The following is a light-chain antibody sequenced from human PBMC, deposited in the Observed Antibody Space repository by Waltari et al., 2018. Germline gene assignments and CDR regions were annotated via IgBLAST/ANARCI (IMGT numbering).Light chain of an antibody. CDR3: CSYTDIYTKWV. Sequence: QSALTQPRSVSGSPGQSVTISCTGISTDVGDYNFVSWYQQHPGKAPKLIIYDVTKRPSGVPDRLSGSKSGNTASLTISGLQAEDEADYYCCSYTDIYTKWVFGGGTKLTVL. J-gene: IGLJ3*02. CDR2: DVT. CDR1: STDVGDYNF. V-gene: IGLV2-11*01.